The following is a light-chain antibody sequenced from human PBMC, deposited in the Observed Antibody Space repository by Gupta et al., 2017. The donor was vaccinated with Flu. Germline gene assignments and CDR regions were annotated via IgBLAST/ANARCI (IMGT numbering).Light chain of an antibody. J-gene: IGKJ4*01. V-gene: IGKV4-1*01. CDR3: LQYVSEPWT. CDR1: PSVLSSSDNQNY. CDR2: WAS. Sequence: SCKSSPSVLSSSDNQNYLAWYQQKPGQSPKLLIYWASTRESGVPDRFSGSGSGTDFTLTISSLQAEDVAVYYCLQYVSEPWTFGGGTKVEIK.